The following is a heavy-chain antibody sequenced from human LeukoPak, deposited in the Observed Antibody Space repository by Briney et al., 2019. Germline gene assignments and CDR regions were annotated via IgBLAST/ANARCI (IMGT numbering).Heavy chain of an antibody. CDR3: VRGFGYSMLYYYMDV. D-gene: IGHD4-11*01. V-gene: IGHV4-34*01. CDR1: GGSFSGYY. CDR2: INHSGST. Sequence: SETLSLTCAVYGGSFSGYYWSWTRQPPGKGLEWIGEINHSGSTNYNPSLKSRVTISVDTSKNQFSLKLSSVTAADTAVYYCVRGFGYSMLYYYMDVWGKGTTVTVSS. J-gene: IGHJ6*03.